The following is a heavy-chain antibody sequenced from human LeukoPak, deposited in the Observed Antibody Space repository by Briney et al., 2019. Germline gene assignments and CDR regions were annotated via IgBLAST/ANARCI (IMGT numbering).Heavy chain of an antibody. Sequence: GGSLRLSCAASGFTFDDYGMSWVRQAPGKGLEWVSGINWNGGSTYYADSVKGRFTISRDNSKNTLYLQMNSLRAEDTAVYYCAKDSLVRDGYNYLSYYYYYYMDVWGKGTTVTVSS. CDR1: GFTFDDYG. CDR2: INWNGGST. V-gene: IGHV3-20*04. J-gene: IGHJ6*03. CDR3: AKDSLVRDGYNYLSYYYYYYMDV. D-gene: IGHD5-24*01.